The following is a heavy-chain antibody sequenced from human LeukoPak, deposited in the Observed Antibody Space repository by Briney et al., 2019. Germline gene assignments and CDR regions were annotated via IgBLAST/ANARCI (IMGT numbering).Heavy chain of an antibody. D-gene: IGHD5-12*01. V-gene: IGHV3-23*01. Sequence: QPGGSLRLSCAASGFTFSSYAMSWVRQAPGKGLEWVSAISGSGGSTYYADSVKGRFTISRDNSKNTLYLQMNSLRAEDTAVYYCAKSQAGGGYDPHDAFDIWGQGTMVTVSS. CDR1: GFTFSSYA. J-gene: IGHJ3*02. CDR2: ISGSGGST. CDR3: AKSQAGGGYDPHDAFDI.